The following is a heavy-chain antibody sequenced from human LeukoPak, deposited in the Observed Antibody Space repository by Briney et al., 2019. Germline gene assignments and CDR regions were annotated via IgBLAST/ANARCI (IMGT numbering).Heavy chain of an antibody. D-gene: IGHD1-1*01. V-gene: IGHV3-21*01. CDR2: ISSSSSYI. Sequence: GGSLRLSCAASGFTFSSYSMNWVRQAPGKGLEWVSSISSSSSYIYYADSVKGRFTISRDNAKNSLYLQMNSLRAEDTAVYYCARGAAGFQLEPGLYYYYGMDVWGQGTTVTVSS. CDR1: GFTFSSYS. J-gene: IGHJ6*02. CDR3: ARGAAGFQLEPGLYYYYGMDV.